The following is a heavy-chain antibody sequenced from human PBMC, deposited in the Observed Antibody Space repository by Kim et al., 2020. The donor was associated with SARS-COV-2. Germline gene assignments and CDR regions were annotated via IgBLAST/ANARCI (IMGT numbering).Heavy chain of an antibody. CDR3: ARGDPVAGTDY. J-gene: IGHJ4*02. V-gene: IGHV4-34*01. D-gene: IGHD6-19*01. Sequence: TNYNPSLKSRVTISVDTSKNQFSLKLSSVTAADTAVYYCARGDPVAGTDYWGQGTLVTVSS. CDR2: T.